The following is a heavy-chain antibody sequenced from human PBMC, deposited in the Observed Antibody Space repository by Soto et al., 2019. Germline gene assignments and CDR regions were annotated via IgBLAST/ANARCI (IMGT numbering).Heavy chain of an antibody. CDR2: IWYDGSNK. V-gene: IGHV3-33*01. CDR3: ARDSYYDSSGYFPLEYFQH. CDR1: GFTFSSYG. D-gene: IGHD3-22*01. Sequence: SLRLSCAASGFTFSSYGMHWVRQAPGKGLEWVAVIWYDGSNKYYADSVKGRFTISRDNSKNTLYLQMNSLRAEDTAVYYCARDSYYDSSGYFPLEYFQHWGQGTPVTVSS. J-gene: IGHJ1*01.